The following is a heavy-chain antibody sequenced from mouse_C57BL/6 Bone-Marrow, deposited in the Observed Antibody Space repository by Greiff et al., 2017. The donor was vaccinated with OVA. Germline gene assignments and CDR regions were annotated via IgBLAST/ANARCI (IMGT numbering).Heavy chain of an antibody. J-gene: IGHJ3*01. CDR1: GFTFSDYG. Sequence: DVKLVESGGGLVQPGGSLKLSCAASGFTFSDYGMAWVRQAPRKGPEWVAFISNLAYSIYYAATVTGRFTISRHNATNTLYLEMHSLRSEDTAMYYCARHESWFAYWGQGTLVTVSA. V-gene: IGHV5-15*01. CDR2: ISNLAYSI. CDR3: ARHESWFAY.